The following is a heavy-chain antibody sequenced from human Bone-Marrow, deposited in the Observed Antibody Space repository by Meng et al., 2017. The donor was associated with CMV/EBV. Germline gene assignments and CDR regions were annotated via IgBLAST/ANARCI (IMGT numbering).Heavy chain of an antibody. CDR1: GFSLNSNGMG. CDR2: IYWDGDK. CDR3: AHRPTEGLFDY. V-gene: IGHV2-5*02. Sequence: QITLKESGPALLKPTPTLTLTCTFSGFSLNSNGMGVGWIRQPPGKALEWLALIYWDGDKRYSPSLKSRLTITKGTSNNQVVPTMTNMGPVDTATYFCAHRPTEGLFDYWGQGTLVTVSS. J-gene: IGHJ4*02.